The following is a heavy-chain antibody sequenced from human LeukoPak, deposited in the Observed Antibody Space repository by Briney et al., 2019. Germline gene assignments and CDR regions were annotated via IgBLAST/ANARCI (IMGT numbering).Heavy chain of an antibody. J-gene: IGHJ5*02. V-gene: IGHV3-30-3*01. CDR1: GFTFSSYA. Sequence: GGSLRLSCAASGFTFSSYAMHWVRQAPGKGLEWVAVISYDGSNKYYADSVKGRFTISRDNSKNTLYLQMNSLRAEDTAVYYCARDLGSSGGGFDPWGQGTLVTVSS. CDR3: ARDLGSSGGGFDP. D-gene: IGHD2-15*01. CDR2: ISYDGSNK.